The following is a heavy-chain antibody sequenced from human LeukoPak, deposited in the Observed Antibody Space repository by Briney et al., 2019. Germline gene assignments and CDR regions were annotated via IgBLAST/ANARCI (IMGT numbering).Heavy chain of an antibody. CDR1: GGSISSYY. V-gene: IGHV4-59*08. Sequence: SETLSLTRTVSGGSISSYYWSWIRQPPGKGLEWIGYIYYSGSTNYNPSLKSRVTISVDTSKNQFSLKLSSVTAADTAVYYCAGHDYGDSNFDYWGQGTLVTVSS. CDR2: IYYSGST. CDR3: AGHDYGDSNFDY. J-gene: IGHJ4*02. D-gene: IGHD4-17*01.